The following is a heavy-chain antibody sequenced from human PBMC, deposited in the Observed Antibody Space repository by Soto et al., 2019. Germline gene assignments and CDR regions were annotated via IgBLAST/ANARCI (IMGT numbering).Heavy chain of an antibody. D-gene: IGHD4-17*01. CDR2: IIPVFGTA. CDR1: GGTLSNYG. Sequence: QVQLVQSGAEVKKPGSSVKVSCKASGGTLSNYGISWVRQAPGQGLEWMGGIIPVFGTANYAQKFQGRVTSSADESTTTVHMDLSSPGSDVTAVYYCARGDATTTVLTTDYGMDVWRQGNTVNVSS. V-gene: IGHV1-69*12. J-gene: IGHJ6*02. CDR3: ARGDATTTVLTTDYGMDV.